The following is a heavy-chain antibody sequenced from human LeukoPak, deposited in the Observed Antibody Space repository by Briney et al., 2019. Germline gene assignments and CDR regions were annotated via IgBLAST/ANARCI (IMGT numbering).Heavy chain of an antibody. Sequence: GGSLRLSCAASGFTFSSYAMSWVRQAPGKGLEWVSAISGSGGSTYYADSVKGRFTISRDSSKNTLYLQMNSLRAEDTAVYYCAKDGQVSSGWFDYWGLGTLVTVSS. CDR3: AKDGQVSSGWFDY. CDR2: ISGSGGST. CDR1: GFTFSSYA. D-gene: IGHD6-19*01. J-gene: IGHJ4*02. V-gene: IGHV3-23*01.